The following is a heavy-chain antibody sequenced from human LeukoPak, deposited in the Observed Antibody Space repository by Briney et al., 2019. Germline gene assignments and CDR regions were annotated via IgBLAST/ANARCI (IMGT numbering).Heavy chain of an antibody. Sequence: GGSLRLSCAASGFTFSDYYMSWIRQAPGKGLEWVAVISYDGSNKYYADSVKGRFTISRDNSKNTLYLQMNSLRAEDTAVYYYARSDYDILTGSWFDPWGQGTLVTVSS. J-gene: IGHJ5*02. CDR3: ARSDYDILTGSWFDP. D-gene: IGHD3-9*01. CDR1: GFTFSDYY. V-gene: IGHV3-30*03. CDR2: ISYDGSNK.